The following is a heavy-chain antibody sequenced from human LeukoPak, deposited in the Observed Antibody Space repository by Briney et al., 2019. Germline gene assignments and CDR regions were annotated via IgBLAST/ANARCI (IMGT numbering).Heavy chain of an antibody. V-gene: IGHV3-23*01. CDR2: ISGSGGST. J-gene: IGHJ4*02. CDR1: GFTFSSYA. Sequence: GGSLRLPCAASGFTFSSYAMSWVRQAPGKGLEWVSAISGSGGSTYYADSVKGRFTISRDNSKNTLFLQMNSLRVEDAAVYYCAKDRQDYGAFWGQGALVTVSS. D-gene: IGHD4/OR15-4a*01. CDR3: AKDRQDYGAF.